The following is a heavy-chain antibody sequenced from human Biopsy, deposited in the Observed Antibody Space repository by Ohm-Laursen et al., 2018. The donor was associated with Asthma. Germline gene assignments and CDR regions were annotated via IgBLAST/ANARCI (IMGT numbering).Heavy chain of an antibody. D-gene: IGHD6-13*01. V-gene: IGHV4-59*01. CDR2: VHSTGST. Sequence: TLSLTCTVSPGSINDYYWNWIRQFPGKGLEWIGYVHSTGSTRFNPSLKSRLTISVDTSVDQVPLKLTSVTAADTAVYYCARATSTWSQSGPHYFDHWGQGTLVTVSS. CDR1: PGSINDYY. CDR3: ARATSTWSQSGPHYFDH. J-gene: IGHJ4*02.